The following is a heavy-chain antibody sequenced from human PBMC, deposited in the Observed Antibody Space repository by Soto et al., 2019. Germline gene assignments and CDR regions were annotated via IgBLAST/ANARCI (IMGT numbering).Heavy chain of an antibody. D-gene: IGHD2-21*02. Sequence: PSETLSLTCTVFGGSVSDNFWSWVRQPAGKGPEYIGRIHARGSTNYNPSLKSRVTMSVDTSHNQLSLRLSSVTAADTAVYYCARGPYCGGDCFFASWGQGALVTVSS. V-gene: IGHV4-4*07. CDR3: ARGPYCGGDCFFAS. CDR1: GGSVSDNF. J-gene: IGHJ5*01. CDR2: IHARGST.